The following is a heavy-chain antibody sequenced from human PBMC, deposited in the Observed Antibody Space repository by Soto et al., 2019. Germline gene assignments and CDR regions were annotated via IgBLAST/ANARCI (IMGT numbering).Heavy chain of an antibody. V-gene: IGHV3-23*01. Sequence: PGGSLRLSCAASGFTFSSYAMSWVRQAPGKGLEWVSAISGSGGSTYYADSVKGRFTISRDNSKNTLYLQMNSLRAEDTAVYYCAKSAFVVVAATSWAFDIWGQGTMVTVSS. CDR2: ISGSGGST. J-gene: IGHJ3*02. CDR3: AKSAFVVVAATSWAFDI. CDR1: GFTFSSYA. D-gene: IGHD2-15*01.